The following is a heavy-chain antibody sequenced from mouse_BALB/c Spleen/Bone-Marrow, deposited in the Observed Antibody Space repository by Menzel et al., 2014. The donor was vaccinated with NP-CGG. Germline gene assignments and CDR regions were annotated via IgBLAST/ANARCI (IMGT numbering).Heavy chain of an antibody. Sequence: QVKLKESGAGLVQPSQSLSITCTVSGFSLTSYGVHWVRQSPGKGLGWLGVIWGGGSTDYNAAFMSRLSITKDNSKSQVFFKMNRLQADDTAISNCAKNRNRYTWFAYWGQGTLVTVSA. J-gene: IGHJ3*01. V-gene: IGHV2-5*01. CDR1: GFSLTSYG. CDR3: AKNRNRYTWFAY. CDR2: IWGGGST. D-gene: IGHD2-14*01.